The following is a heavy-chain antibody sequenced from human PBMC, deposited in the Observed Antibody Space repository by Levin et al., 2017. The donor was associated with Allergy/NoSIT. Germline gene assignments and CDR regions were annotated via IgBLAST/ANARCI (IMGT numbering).Heavy chain of an antibody. V-gene: IGHV5-51*01. CDR2: IYPGDSDT. CDR1: GYSFTSYW. D-gene: IGHD1-1*01. CDR3: ARRGTRDYYYYMDV. J-gene: IGHJ6*03. Sequence: GESLKISCQGSGYSFTSYWIGWVRQMPGKGLEWMGIIYPGDSDTRYSPSFQGQVTIPADKSISTAYLQWSSLKASDTAIYYCARRGTRDYYYYMDVWSKGTTVTVSS.